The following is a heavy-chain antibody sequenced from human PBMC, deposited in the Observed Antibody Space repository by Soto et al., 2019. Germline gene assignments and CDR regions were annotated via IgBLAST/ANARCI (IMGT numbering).Heavy chain of an antibody. J-gene: IGHJ4*02. CDR3: AKAYSSSWYDY. D-gene: IGHD6-13*01. V-gene: IGHV3-9*01. CDR2: ISWNSGSI. CDR1: GFTFDDYA. Sequence: EVQLVESGGGLVQPGRSLRLSCAASGFTFDDYAMHWVRQAPGKGLEWVSGISWNSGSIGYADSVKGRFTISRDNAKNSLYLQMNSLRAEDTVLYYCAKAYSSSWYDYWGQGTLVTVSS.